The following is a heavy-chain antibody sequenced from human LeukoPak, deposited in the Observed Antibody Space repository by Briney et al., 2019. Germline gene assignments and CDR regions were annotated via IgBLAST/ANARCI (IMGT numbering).Heavy chain of an antibody. CDR1: GFTFSSYW. J-gene: IGHJ4*02. D-gene: IGHD5-24*01. V-gene: IGHV3-74*01. Sequence: PGGSLRLSCAASGFTFSSYWMHWVRQAPGKGLVWVSRINSDGGSTSYADSVKGRFTISRDNAKNTLYLQMNSLRAEDTAVYYCAREKRWLLQHGHSFDYWGQGTLVTVSS. CDR2: INSDGGST. CDR3: AREKRWLLQHGHSFDY.